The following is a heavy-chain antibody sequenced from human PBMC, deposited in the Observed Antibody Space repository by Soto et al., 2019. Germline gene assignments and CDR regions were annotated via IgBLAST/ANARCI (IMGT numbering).Heavy chain of an antibody. V-gene: IGHV3-23*01. CDR1: GFTFSNYG. Sequence: EMQLLESGGGLVQPGGSLRLSCAASGFTFSNYGMTWVRQAPGKGLEWVAAIGGDGGGTYYADSVKGRFTVSRDDSKSTMYLKMNSLRAEDTALYYCAKGGLAGANVAFGVWGQGTMVTVSS. CDR2: IGGDGGGT. J-gene: IGHJ3*01. D-gene: IGHD6-13*01. CDR3: AKGGLAGANVAFGV.